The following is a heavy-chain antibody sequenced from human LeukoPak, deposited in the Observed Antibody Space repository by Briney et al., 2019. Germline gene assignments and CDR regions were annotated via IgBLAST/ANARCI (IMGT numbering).Heavy chain of an antibody. J-gene: IGHJ4*02. CDR3: ARSGREATEIDY. V-gene: IGHV3-11*06. Sequence: PGGSLRLSCAASGFTFSDYFMSWVCQAPGKGLEWLSYINGRGTYIDYAESLKGRITISRDNAQNSLYLQMNSLRVEDTAVYYCARSGREATEIDYWGQGTLVTVSS. CDR2: INGRGTYI. CDR1: GFTFSDYF. D-gene: IGHD6-13*01.